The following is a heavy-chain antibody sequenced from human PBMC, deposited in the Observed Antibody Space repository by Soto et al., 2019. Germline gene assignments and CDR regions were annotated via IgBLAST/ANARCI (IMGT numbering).Heavy chain of an antibody. D-gene: IGHD6-13*01. CDR1: GFTFDDYA. Sequence: LSFAASGFTFDDYAMHWVRQVPGKGLEWVSGINWNSCSIGYGDSVKGLFAISRDNAKNSLHLQMNSLSAEDTAFYYCVKDESINWYSGHFRHWGQGTLVTVSS. CDR3: VKDESINWYSGHFRH. J-gene: IGHJ1*01. CDR2: INWNSCSI. V-gene: IGHV3-9*01.